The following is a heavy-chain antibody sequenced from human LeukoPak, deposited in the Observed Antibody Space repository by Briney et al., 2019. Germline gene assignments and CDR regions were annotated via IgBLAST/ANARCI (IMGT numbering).Heavy chain of an antibody. Sequence: GSLTLSCAASGFIFSTFRMNWVRQAPGKGLEWISYINPSSTTFCYADSVKGRFTISRDNGPNSRPLQMNSLRDGDTAIYYCAVDHTSGTIYPGLDVWGQGTTVTVSS. CDR2: INPSSTTF. CDR1: GFIFSTFR. J-gene: IGHJ6*02. D-gene: IGHD4/OR15-4a*01. V-gene: IGHV3-48*02. CDR3: AVDHTSGTIYPGLDV.